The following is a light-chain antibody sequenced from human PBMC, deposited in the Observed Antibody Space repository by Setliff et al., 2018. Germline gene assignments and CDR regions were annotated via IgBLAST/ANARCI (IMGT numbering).Light chain of an antibody. CDR1: NSDVGGYNY. V-gene: IGLV2-14*01. Sequence: QSVLTQPAAVSGSPGQSITISCAGSNSDVGGYNYVSWYQQHPGKAPKLMISDRSSGSKSGNTASLTISGLQAEDEADYYCLSYTSESTHALFAGGTKVTVL. CDR3: LSYTSESTHAL. J-gene: IGLJ2*01.